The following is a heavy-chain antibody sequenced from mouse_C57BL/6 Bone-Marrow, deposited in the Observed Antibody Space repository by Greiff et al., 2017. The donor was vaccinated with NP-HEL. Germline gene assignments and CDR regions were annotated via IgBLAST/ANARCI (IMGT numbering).Heavy chain of an antibody. CDR3: ARGNYYGSSYWYFDV. J-gene: IGHJ1*03. CDR2: INPSSGYT. D-gene: IGHD1-1*01. CDR1: GYTFTSYW. V-gene: IGHV1-7*01. Sequence: QVQLKQSGAELAKPGASVKLSCKASGYTFTSYWMHWVKQRPGQGLEWIGYINPSSGYTKYNQKFKDKATLTADTSSSTAYMQLSSLTYEDSAVYYCARGNYYGSSYWYFDVWGTGTTVTVSS.